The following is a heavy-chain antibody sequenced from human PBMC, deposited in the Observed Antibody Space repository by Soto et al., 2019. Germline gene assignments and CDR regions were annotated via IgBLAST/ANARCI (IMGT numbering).Heavy chain of an antibody. CDR1: GGSFSGYY. CDR3: AAHLKTTVTAYWYFDL. D-gene: IGHD4-17*01. CDR2: INHSGIT. J-gene: IGHJ2*01. V-gene: IGHV4-34*01. Sequence: SETLSLTCAVYGGSFSGYYWSWIRQPPGKGLEWIGEINHSGITNLNPSLKSRVSISVDTSKKQFSLKLSSVTAADTAVYFFAAHLKTTVTAYWYFDLWGRGTLVTVSS.